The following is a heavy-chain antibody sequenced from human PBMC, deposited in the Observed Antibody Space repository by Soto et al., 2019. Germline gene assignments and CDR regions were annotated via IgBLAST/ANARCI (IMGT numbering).Heavy chain of an antibody. Sequence: SETLSLTCAVSSGSISSSNWWSWVRQPPGKGLEWIGEIYHSGSTNYNPSLKSRVTISVDKSKNQFSLKLSSVTAADTAVYYCARARQYCSSTSCLPPTGYYMDVWGKGTTVTVSS. J-gene: IGHJ6*03. CDR2: IYHSGST. V-gene: IGHV4-4*02. D-gene: IGHD2-2*01. CDR1: SGSISSSNW. CDR3: ARARQYCSSTSCLPPTGYYMDV.